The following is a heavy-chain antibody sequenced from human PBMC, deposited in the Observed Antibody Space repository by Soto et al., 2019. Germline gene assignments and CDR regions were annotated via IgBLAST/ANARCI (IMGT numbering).Heavy chain of an antibody. V-gene: IGHV3-23*01. CDR1: GFTFRNYA. Sequence: EVQLLESGGGWVQPGGSLGLSGEASGFTFRNYAMNWVRQFPGKGMKWVSLFLRNGGGTEYADSVKGRFTVSRDNSKNTLFLQMNYLRADDTAVYYCAKDLRPDGKYDLDYWGQGTLVTVSS. CDR2: FLRNGGGT. J-gene: IGHJ4*02. CDR3: AKDLRPDGKYDLDY. D-gene: IGHD3-3*01.